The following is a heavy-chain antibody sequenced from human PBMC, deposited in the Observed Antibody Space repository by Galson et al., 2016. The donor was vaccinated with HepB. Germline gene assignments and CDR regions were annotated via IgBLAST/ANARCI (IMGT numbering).Heavy chain of an antibody. V-gene: IGHV3-30*18. CDR1: GFSFDRYA. D-gene: IGHD3-3*01. CDR2: ISYEGSNK. CDR3: AKDLSEIHFYGLDV. J-gene: IGHJ6*02. Sequence: SLRLSCAASGFSFDRYAMHWVRQAPGKGLEWVAAISYEGSNKKYGEAGRGRFTVSRDNSKNTLYLQMNSLRAEDTAMYYCAKDLSEIHFYGLDVWGQGTLVTVSS.